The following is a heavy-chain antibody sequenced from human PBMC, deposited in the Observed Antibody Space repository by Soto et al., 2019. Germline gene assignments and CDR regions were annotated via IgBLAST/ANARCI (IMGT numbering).Heavy chain of an antibody. V-gene: IGHV3-23*01. CDR1: GFTFSNQT. D-gene: IGHD1-1*01. CDR2: MTGISYST. Sequence: EVQLLESGGDLVQPGGSLRLSCAASGFTFSNQTMSWVRQAPGKGLEWVSAMTGISYSTYYADSVKGRFTISRDNSKNTLYLQMNSLRAEDTAVYDCAKGVETLDYWGQGTLVTVSS. J-gene: IGHJ4*02. CDR3: AKGVETLDY.